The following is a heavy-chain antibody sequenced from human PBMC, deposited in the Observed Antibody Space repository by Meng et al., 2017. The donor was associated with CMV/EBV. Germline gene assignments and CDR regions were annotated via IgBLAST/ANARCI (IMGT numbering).Heavy chain of an antibody. D-gene: IGHD3-10*01. J-gene: IGHJ5*02. V-gene: IGHV3-74*01. CDR2: INSDGSST. CDR1: GFTFSSYW. Sequence: GESLKISCAASGFTFSSYWMHWVRQAPGKGLVWVSRINSDGSSTSYADSVKGRFTISRDNAKNTLYLQMNGLRAEDTAVYYCARGGANMVRGLLDWFDPWGQGTLVTVSS. CDR3: ARGGANMVRGLLDWFDP.